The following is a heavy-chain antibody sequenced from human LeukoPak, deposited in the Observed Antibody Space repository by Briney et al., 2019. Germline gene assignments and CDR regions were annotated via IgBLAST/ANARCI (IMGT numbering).Heavy chain of an antibody. CDR3: ARDFQLWLNGPVDY. CDR1: GFTFSSYA. CDR2: ISYDGSNK. V-gene: IGHV3-30*04. D-gene: IGHD5-18*01. J-gene: IGHJ4*02. Sequence: PGRSLTLSCAASGFTFSSYAMHWVRQAPGKGLEWVAVISYDGSNKYYADSVKGRFTISRDNSKNTLYLQMNSLRAEDTAVYSCARDFQLWLNGPVDYWGQGTLVTVSS.